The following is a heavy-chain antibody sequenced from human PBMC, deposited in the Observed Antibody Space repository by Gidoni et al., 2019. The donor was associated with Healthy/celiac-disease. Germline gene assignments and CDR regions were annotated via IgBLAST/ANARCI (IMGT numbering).Heavy chain of an antibody. Sequence: QVQLQQWGAGLLKPSETLSLTCAVYGGSFSGYYWSGIRQPPGKGLEWIGEINHSGSTNYNPSLKSRVTISVDTSKNQFSLKLSSVTAADTAVYYCARDGYYYDSSGYYNFDYWGQGTLVTVSS. D-gene: IGHD3-22*01. CDR2: INHSGST. J-gene: IGHJ4*02. CDR3: ARDGYYYDSSGYYNFDY. CDR1: GGSFSGYY. V-gene: IGHV4-34*01.